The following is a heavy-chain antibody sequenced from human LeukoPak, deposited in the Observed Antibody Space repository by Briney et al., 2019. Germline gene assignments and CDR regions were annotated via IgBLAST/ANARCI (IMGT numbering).Heavy chain of an antibody. CDR3: ARDVGELMYNWFDP. CDR1: GYTFTGYY. J-gene: IGHJ5*02. V-gene: IGHV1-2*02. D-gene: IGHD3-10*01. Sequence: ASVKVSCKASGYTFTGYYLHWVRQAPGQGLEWMGWINPNSGGTNYAQKFQGRVTMTRDTSINTAYMELSRLRSDDTAVYYCARDVGELMYNWFDPWGQGTLVTVSS. CDR2: INPNSGGT.